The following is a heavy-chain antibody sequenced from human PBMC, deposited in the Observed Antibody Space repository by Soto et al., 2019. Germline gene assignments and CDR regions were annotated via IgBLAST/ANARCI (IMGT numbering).Heavy chain of an antibody. V-gene: IGHV4-39*01. J-gene: IGHJ4*02. Sequence: SETLSLTCAVSGGSISSSYYCGWIRQPPGKGLGWIGSIYYSGITYYNASLRSRVTISVDKSRNNFSLKLDSVTAAATAVYYCARHPDPQYYYDTSGYAREFDCGGKGTMVT. D-gene: IGHD3-22*01. CDR1: GGSISSSYY. CDR3: ARHPDPQYYYDTSGYAREFDC. CDR2: IYYSGIT.